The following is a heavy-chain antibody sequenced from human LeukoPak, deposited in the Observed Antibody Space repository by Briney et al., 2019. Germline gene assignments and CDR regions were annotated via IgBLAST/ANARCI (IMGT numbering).Heavy chain of an antibody. CDR3: ARVGAWALQRVFEY. CDR2: IHKAGSES. Sequence: GGSLRLSCAASGFTFTNYWMTWVRQVPGKGLEWVANIHKAGSESYYVDSVKGRFAISRDNAKNSLYLQLSSLRVEDTAVYYCARVGAWALQRVFEYWGQGTLVTVSS. D-gene: IGHD1-26*01. V-gene: IGHV3-7*01. J-gene: IGHJ4*02. CDR1: GFTFTNYW.